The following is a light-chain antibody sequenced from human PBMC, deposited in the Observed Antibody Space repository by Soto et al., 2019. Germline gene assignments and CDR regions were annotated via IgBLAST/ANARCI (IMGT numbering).Light chain of an antibody. Sequence: EIVLTQSPATLSLSPGERATLSCRASQSVGNKLAWYQQQPGQAPGLLIYEASTRATGIPARFSGSGSGTDFTLTISSLEPEDCAVYYCQQHAHWPLTFGVGTKVEIK. CDR2: EAS. V-gene: IGKV3-11*01. CDR1: QSVGNK. J-gene: IGKJ4*01. CDR3: QQHAHWPLT.